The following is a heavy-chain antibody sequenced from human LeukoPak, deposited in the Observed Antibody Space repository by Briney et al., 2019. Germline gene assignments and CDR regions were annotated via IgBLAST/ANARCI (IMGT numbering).Heavy chain of an antibody. V-gene: IGHV4-39*01. Sequence: SETLSLTCTVSGGSISSSSYYWGWIRQPPGKGLEWIGYIYYSGSTYYNPSLKSRVTISVDTSKNQFSLKLSSVTAADTAVYYCATRNWFDPWGQGTLVTVSS. CDR1: GGSISSSSYY. CDR3: ATRNWFDP. J-gene: IGHJ5*02. CDR2: IYYSGST.